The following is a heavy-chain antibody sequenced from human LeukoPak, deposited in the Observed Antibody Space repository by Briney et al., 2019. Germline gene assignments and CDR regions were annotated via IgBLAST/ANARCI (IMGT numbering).Heavy chain of an antibody. V-gene: IGHV4-59*08. CDR3: ARHGGGWSFDY. CDR1: GGSMRSYY. J-gene: IGHJ4*02. Sequence: PSETLSLTCTVSGGSMRSYYWSWTRQPPGKGLEWIAYISHSGNTNYNPSLKSRVTISVDTSKNQFSLQLSSVTAADTAVYYCARHGGGWSFDYWGQGTLVTVSS. CDR2: ISHSGNT. D-gene: IGHD6-19*01.